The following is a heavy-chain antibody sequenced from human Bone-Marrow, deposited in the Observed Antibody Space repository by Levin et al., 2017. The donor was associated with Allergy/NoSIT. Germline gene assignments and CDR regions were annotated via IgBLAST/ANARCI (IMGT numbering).Heavy chain of an antibody. Sequence: ASVKVSCKPSGGNFRIYALSWIRQAPGQGPEWMGGIVPMFGTANYTQTFEGRVTITADESTSTTYMELSSLRSEDTAVYYCARALGSCTSSRCYNYYFYYMDVWGKGTPVTVSS. V-gene: IGHV1-69*13. D-gene: IGHD2-2*02. CDR3: ARALGSCTSSRCYNYYFYYMDV. J-gene: IGHJ6*03. CDR2: IVPMFGTA. CDR1: GGNFRIYA.